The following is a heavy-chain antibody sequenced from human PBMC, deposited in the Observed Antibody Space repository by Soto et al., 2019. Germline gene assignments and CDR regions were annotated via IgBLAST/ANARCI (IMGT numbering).Heavy chain of an antibody. CDR1: GFTFSSYA. V-gene: IGHV3-23*01. J-gene: IGHJ5*02. CDR3: AKDQRKYSSGWFDP. CDR2: ISGSGGST. Sequence: EVQLLESGGGLVQPGGSLRLSCAASGFTFSSYAMSWVGQAPGKGLEWVSAISGSGGSTYYADSVKGRFTISRDNSKNTLYLQMKSLRAEDTAVYYCAKDQRKYSSGWFDPWGQGTLVTVSS. D-gene: IGHD6-19*01.